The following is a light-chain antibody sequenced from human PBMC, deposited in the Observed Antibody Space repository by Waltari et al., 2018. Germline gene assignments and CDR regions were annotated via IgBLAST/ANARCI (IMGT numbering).Light chain of an antibody. CDR1: QSVLYSSNNKNF. CDR3: QQYYSFPLT. J-gene: IGKJ4*01. Sequence: DIVMTQSPDSLAVSLGERATINCKSSQSVLYSSNNKNFLAWYQQKPGQPPKLLINWASSRESGVPDRFGGSGSGADFTLTISSLQAEDVAVYYCQQYYSFPLTFGGGTKVEIK. V-gene: IGKV4-1*01. CDR2: WAS.